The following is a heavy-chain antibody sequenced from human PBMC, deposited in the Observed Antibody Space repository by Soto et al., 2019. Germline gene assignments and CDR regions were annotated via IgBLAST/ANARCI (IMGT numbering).Heavy chain of an antibody. D-gene: IGHD1-26*01. Sequence: SETLSLTCTVSGDSISSGDYYWSWVRQPPGKGLEWIGSIYYSGSTYYNPSLKSRVTISVDTSKNQFSLKLGSVTAADTAVYYCATQEVGGSYVYTFDPWGQGTQVTVSS. CDR2: IYYSGST. CDR3: ATQEVGGSYVYTFDP. CDR1: GDSISSGDYY. J-gene: IGHJ5*02. V-gene: IGHV4-39*01.